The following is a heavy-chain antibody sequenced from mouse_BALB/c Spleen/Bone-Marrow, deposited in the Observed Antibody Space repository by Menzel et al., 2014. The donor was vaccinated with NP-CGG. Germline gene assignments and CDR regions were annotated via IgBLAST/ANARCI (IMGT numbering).Heavy chain of an antibody. CDR3: ARINGYDY. CDR1: GYTFTSYW. V-gene: IGHV1S81*02. J-gene: IGHJ2*01. CDR2: TDPSTGRT. D-gene: IGHD2-2*01. Sequence: QVQLQQPGAELVKPGASVKLSCKASGYTFTSYWMHWVKQRPGQGLEWIGETDPSTGRTDYNKKFKSQATLTVDKSSSTAYMHLSSLTSEDSAVYYCARINGYDYWGRGTTLTVSS.